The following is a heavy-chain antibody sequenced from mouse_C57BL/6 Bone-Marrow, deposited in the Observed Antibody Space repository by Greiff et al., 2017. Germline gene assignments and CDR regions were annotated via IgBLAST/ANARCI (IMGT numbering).Heavy chain of an antibody. CDR3: TTRVYYSSRYWYFDV. V-gene: IGHV14-4*01. D-gene: IGHD1-1*01. J-gene: IGHJ1*03. CDR2: IDPENGDT. CDR1: GFNIKDDY. Sequence: QLQQSGAELVRPGASVKLSCTASGFNIKDDYMHWVKQRPEQGLEWIGWIDPENGDTEYASKFQGKATITADTSSNTAYLQLSSLTSEDTAVYYCTTRVYYSSRYWYFDVWGTGTTVTVSS.